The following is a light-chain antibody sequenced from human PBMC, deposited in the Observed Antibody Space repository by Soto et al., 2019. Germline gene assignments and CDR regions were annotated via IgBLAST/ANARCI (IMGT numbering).Light chain of an antibody. CDR2: GAS. J-gene: IGKJ1*01. Sequence: ESVLTQSPGTLSLSPGEKATLSCRASQSVSSSYLAWYQQKPGQAPRLLIYGASSRATGIPDRFSGSGSGTDFTLTVSRLEPEDFAVSYCQQFGSSSWTFGQGTKVEIK. CDR1: QSVSSSY. V-gene: IGKV3-20*01. CDR3: QQFGSSSWT.